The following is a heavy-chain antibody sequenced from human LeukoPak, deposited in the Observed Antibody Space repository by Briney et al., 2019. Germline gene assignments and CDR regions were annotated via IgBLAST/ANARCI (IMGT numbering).Heavy chain of an antibody. V-gene: IGHV3-21*01. CDR1: GFTFSSYS. CDR2: ISSSSSYI. CDR3: ARAVNYGGVCFQH. J-gene: IGHJ1*01. Sequence: PGGSLRLSCAASGFTFSSYSMNWVRQAPGKGLEWVSSISSSSSYIYYADSVKGRFTIPRDNAKNSLYLQMNSLRAEDTAVYYCARAVNYGGVCFQHWGQGTLVTVSS. D-gene: IGHD3-16*01.